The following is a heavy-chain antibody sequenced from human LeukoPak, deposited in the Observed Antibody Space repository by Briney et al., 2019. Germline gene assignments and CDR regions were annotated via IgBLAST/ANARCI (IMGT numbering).Heavy chain of an antibody. J-gene: IGHJ4*02. Sequence: PGGSLRLSCAASGFTFSSYAMSWVRRAPGKGLEWVSAISGSGGSTYYADSVKGRFTISRDNSKNTLYLQMNSLRAEDTAVYYCAKDLPTYYYDSSGPFDYWGQGTLVTVSS. V-gene: IGHV3-23*01. CDR2: ISGSGGST. CDR3: AKDLPTYYYDSSGPFDY. D-gene: IGHD3-22*01. CDR1: GFTFSSYA.